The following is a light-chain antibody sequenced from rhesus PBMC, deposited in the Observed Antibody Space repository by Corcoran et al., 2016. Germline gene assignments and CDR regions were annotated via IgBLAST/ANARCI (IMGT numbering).Light chain of an antibody. J-gene: IGKJ2*01. V-gene: IGKV1-22*01. CDR1: QSISSW. CDR3: QQYSSSPYS. CDR2: KAS. Sequence: DIQMTQSPSSLSASVGDTVTITCRASQSISSWLAWYQQKPGKAPKLLIYKASRLQSGVPSRFSGSGSGTDVTLTISSLQSEDFATYYCQQYSSSPYSFGQGTKVEIK.